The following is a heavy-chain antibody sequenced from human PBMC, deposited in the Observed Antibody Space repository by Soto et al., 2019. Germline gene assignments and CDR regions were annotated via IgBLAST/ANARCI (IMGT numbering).Heavy chain of an antibody. J-gene: IGHJ5*02. CDR2: IYYTGST. Sequence: TVSGGSISSSSYYWGWVRQPPGKGLEWIGSIYYTGSTYYNPSLKRPVTISVDTSKNQFSLKLSSVTAADTAVYYCASLPGRLAFGIDPWGQGTLVTVSS. CDR3: ASLPGRLAFGIDP. CDR1: GGSISSSSYY. V-gene: IGHV4-39*01. D-gene: IGHD3-10*01.